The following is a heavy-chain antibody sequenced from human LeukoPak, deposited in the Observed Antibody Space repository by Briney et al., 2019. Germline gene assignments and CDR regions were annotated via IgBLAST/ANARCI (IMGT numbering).Heavy chain of an antibody. D-gene: IGHD2-2*01. CDR1: GYSISSGNW. CDR2: IYYSGSI. CDR3: ARSGCSSTSCYSPLYYYMDV. V-gene: IGHV4-28*05. J-gene: IGHJ6*03. Sequence: SDTLSLTCAVSGYSISSGNWWGWSRQPPGKGLEWIGYIYYSGSIYYNPSLKSRVTLSVDTSKNQFSLKLSSVTAVDTAVYYCARSGCSSTSCYSPLYYYMDVWGKGTTVTVSS.